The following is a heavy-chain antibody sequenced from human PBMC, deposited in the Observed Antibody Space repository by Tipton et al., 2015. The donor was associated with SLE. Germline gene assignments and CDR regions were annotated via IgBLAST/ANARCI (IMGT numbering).Heavy chain of an antibody. D-gene: IGHD4-23*01. Sequence: QSGAEVKKPGASVKVSCRASGYTFPSYDISWVRQAPGQGLEWMGWISVYNDNTNYAQKLQGRVTMTTDTSTSTAYMELRSPRSDDTAVYYCARGAYGGNSALDYWGQGTLVTVSS. V-gene: IGHV1-18*01. CDR3: ARGAYGGNSALDY. J-gene: IGHJ4*02. CDR2: ISVYNDNT. CDR1: GYTFPSYD.